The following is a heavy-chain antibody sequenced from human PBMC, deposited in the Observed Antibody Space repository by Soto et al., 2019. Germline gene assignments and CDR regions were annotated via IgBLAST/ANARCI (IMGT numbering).Heavy chain of an antibody. D-gene: IGHD3-3*01. CDR2: INSDGSST. V-gene: IGHV3-74*01. Sequence: GGSLRLSCAASGFTFSSYWMHWVRQAPGKGLVWVSRINSDGSSTSYADSVKGRFTISRDNAKNTLYLQMNSLRAEDTAVYYCARDSDSIRYDFWSGLPLDYWGQRTLVTVSS. CDR3: ARDSDSIRYDFWSGLPLDY. J-gene: IGHJ4*02. CDR1: GFTFSSYW.